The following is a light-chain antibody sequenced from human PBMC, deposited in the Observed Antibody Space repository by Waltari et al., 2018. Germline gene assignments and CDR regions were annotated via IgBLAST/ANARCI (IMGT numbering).Light chain of an antibody. CDR2: GAA. CDR1: QSVSTN. Sequence: EVVMTQSPATLSVSPGARATLSCRASQSVSTNLAWSQQKPGQAPRLLIYGAAVRATDIPARFSGSGSGTEFTLTISSLQSEDFAVYYCHQYNDWPPTFGQGTTVEIK. CDR3: HQYNDWPPT. V-gene: IGKV3-15*01. J-gene: IGKJ1*01.